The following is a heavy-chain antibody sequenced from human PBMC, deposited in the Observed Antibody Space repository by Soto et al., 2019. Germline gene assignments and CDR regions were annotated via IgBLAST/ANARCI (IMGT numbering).Heavy chain of an antibody. CDR2: IYYSGST. J-gene: IGHJ4*02. CDR3: ARDKDSSGYYYDY. V-gene: IGHV4-31*03. Sequence: SETLSLTCTVSGGSISSGGYYWSWIRQHPGKGLEWIGYIYYSGSTYYNPSLKSRVTISVDTSKNQFSLKLSSVTAADTAVYYCARDKDSSGYYYDYWGQETLVTSP. D-gene: IGHD3-22*01. CDR1: GGSISSGGYY.